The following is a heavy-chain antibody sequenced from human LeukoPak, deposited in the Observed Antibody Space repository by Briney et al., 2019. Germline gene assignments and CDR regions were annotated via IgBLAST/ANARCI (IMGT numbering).Heavy chain of an antibody. CDR3: AKDLTYYYDSTGYYFDY. Sequence: GGSLRLSCAVSGFTFSSHWMTWVRQAPGKGLEWVANIKEDGSRKNYVDSVKGRFTISRDNAKNSLYLQLNSLRAEDTAIYYCAKDLTYYYDSTGYYFDYWGQGTLVTVSS. D-gene: IGHD3-22*01. J-gene: IGHJ4*02. V-gene: IGHV3-7*03. CDR2: IKEDGSRK. CDR1: GFTFSSHW.